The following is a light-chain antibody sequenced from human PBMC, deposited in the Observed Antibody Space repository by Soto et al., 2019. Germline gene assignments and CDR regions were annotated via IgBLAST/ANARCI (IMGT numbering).Light chain of an antibody. J-gene: IGKJ1*01. V-gene: IGKV3-11*01. Sequence: EIVLRQSPATLSSAPGERATLSCRASQSVSSYLAWYQQKPGQAPRLLIYDASNRATGIPARFSGSGSGTDFTLTISSLEPEDFAVYYCQQRSNWPWTFGQGTKVDIK. CDR3: QQRSNWPWT. CDR1: QSVSSY. CDR2: DAS.